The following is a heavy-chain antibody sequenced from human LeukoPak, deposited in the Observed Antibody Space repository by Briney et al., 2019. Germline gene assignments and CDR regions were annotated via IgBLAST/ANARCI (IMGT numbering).Heavy chain of an antibody. Sequence: ASVKVSCKASGYTFTSYDINWVRQATGQGLEWMGWMNPNSGNTGYAQKFQGRVTMTRNTSISTAYMELSSLRSEDTAVYYCAREFLYGYQLLPNNWFDPWGQGTLVTVSS. J-gene: IGHJ5*02. CDR3: AREFLYGYQLLPNNWFDP. D-gene: IGHD2-2*01. V-gene: IGHV1-8*01. CDR2: MNPNSGNT. CDR1: GYTFTSYD.